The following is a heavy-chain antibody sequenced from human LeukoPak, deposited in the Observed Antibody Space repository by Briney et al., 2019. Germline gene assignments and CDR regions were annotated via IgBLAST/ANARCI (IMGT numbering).Heavy chain of an antibody. D-gene: IGHD6-19*01. V-gene: IGHV3-23*01. CDR1: GFTFHTYA. CDR3: AKGSGSGWYGWFAP. J-gene: IGHJ5*02. CDR2: IDASGGST. Sequence: PGGSLRLSCAASGFTFHTYAMSWVRQAPGKGLEWVSSIDASGGSTYYADSVKGRFTISRDNSKNTFYLQMNSLRADDTAVYYCAKGSGSGWYGWFAPWGQGTLVTVSS.